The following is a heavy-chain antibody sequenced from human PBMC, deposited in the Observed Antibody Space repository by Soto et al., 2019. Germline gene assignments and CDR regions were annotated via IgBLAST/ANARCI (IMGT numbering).Heavy chain of an antibody. V-gene: IGHV4-39*01. CDR1: GGTISSCSYY. D-gene: IGHD5-18*01. J-gene: IGHJ5*02. Sequence: PSETLRLTCTVSGGTISSCSYYWSRHPQHPGKGLEWIGSIYYSGSTYYNPSLKSRVTISVDTSKNQFSLKLSSVTAAETAVYYCARHKGGYSYGTSGWFDPWGQGTLVTVS. CDR3: ARHKGGYSYGTSGWFDP. CDR2: IYYSGST.